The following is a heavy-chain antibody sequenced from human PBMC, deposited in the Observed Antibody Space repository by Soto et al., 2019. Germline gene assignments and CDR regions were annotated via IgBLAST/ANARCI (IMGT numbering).Heavy chain of an antibody. CDR3: ARELEMATFDY. Sequence: SETLSLTCAVSGGSLSSGGYSWSWIRQPPGKGLEWIGYIYHSGSTYYNPSLKSRVTISVDRSKNQFSLKLSSVTAADTAVYYCARELEMATFDYWGQGTLVTGSS. J-gene: IGHJ4*02. CDR2: IYHSGST. D-gene: IGHD5-12*01. V-gene: IGHV4-30-2*01. CDR1: GGSLSSGGYS.